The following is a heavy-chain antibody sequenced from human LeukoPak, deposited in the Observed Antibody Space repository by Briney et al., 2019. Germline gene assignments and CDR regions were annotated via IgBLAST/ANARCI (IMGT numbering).Heavy chain of an antibody. Sequence: GESLKISCKASGYSFSTYWIGWVRPMPGKGLEWMGIIYPADSDTTYSPSFQGQVTFSVDKSIDTAYLQWSSLKTSDTAMYYCARPSVSGWANAFDVWGQGTMVTVSS. CDR3: ARPSVSGWANAFDV. D-gene: IGHD5/OR15-5a*01. CDR2: IYPADSDT. CDR1: GYSFSTYW. V-gene: IGHV5-51*01. J-gene: IGHJ3*01.